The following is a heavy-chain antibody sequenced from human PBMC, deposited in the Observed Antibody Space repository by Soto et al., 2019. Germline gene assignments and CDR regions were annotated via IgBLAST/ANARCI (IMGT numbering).Heavy chain of an antibody. CDR2: ISYDGSNK. V-gene: IGHV3-30*18. Sequence: GGSLRLSCAASGFTFSSYGMHWVRQAPGKGLEWVTVISYDGSNKYYADSVKGRFTISRDNSKDTLYLQMNSLRAEDTAVYYCAKDWGGSFDIWGQGTMVTV. D-gene: IGHD2-21*01. CDR3: AKDWGGSFDI. J-gene: IGHJ3*02. CDR1: GFTFSSYG.